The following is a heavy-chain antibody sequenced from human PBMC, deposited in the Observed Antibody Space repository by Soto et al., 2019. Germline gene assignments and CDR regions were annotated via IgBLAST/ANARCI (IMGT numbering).Heavy chain of an antibody. Sequence: GSLRLSCAASGFTFNIYGMHWVRQAPDKGLEWVALISYDGSNQYSADSVKGRFTISRDNSKNTLFLQMNRRRADDTAAYYCRKDQASELGSFDSWGQGTLVTVSS. CDR3: RKDQASELGSFDS. D-gene: IGHD6-13*01. CDR1: GFTFNIYG. V-gene: IGHV3-30*18. J-gene: IGHJ4*02. CDR2: ISYDGSNQ.